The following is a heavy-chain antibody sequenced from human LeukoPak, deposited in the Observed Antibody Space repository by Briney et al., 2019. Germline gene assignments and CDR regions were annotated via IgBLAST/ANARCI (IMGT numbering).Heavy chain of an antibody. V-gene: IGHV1-8*01. CDR1: GYTFTSYD. CDR2: MNPNSGNT. Sequence: ASVKVSCKASGYTFTSYDINWVRQATGQGLEWMGWMNPNSGNTGYAQKFQGRVTMTRNTSISTAYMELSSLRSEDTAVYYCARGGAVNYDVLTGSSHFDYWGQGTLVTVSS. D-gene: IGHD3-9*01. J-gene: IGHJ4*02. CDR3: ARGGAVNYDVLTGSSHFDY.